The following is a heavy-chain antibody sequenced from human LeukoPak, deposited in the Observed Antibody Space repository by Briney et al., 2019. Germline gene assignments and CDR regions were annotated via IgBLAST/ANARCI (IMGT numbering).Heavy chain of an antibody. J-gene: IGHJ4*02. CDR3: AKAPYDSSGYYPDY. V-gene: IGHV3-23*01. CDR2: ITASGDST. D-gene: IGHD3-22*01. CDR1: GFPFSSYP. Sequence: GGSLRLSCAGSGFPFSSYPISWVRQPPGKGLEWVSAITASGDSTYSADSVKGRFTISRDNSKNTLYLQMNSLRAEDTAVYYCAKAPYDSSGYYPDYWGQGTLVTVSS.